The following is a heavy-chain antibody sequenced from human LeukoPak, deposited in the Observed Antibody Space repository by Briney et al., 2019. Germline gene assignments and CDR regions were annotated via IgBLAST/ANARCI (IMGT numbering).Heavy chain of an antibody. V-gene: IGHV3-73*01. CDR3: TRHEEYYYDRPFDY. CDR2: IRSKANSYAT. J-gene: IGHJ4*02. Sequence: GGSLRLSCAASGFTFSGSAMHWVRQASGKGLEWVGRIRSKANSYATAYAASVKGRFTISRDDSKNTAYLQMNSLKTEDTAVYYCTRHEEYYYDRPFDYWGQGTLVTVSS. D-gene: IGHD3-22*01. CDR1: GFTFSGSA.